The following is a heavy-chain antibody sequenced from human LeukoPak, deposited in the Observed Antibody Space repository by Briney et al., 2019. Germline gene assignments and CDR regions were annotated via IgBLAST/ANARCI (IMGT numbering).Heavy chain of an antibody. J-gene: IGHJ4*02. CDR3: ARGLSDYYDSSGYRGLLDY. CDR1: GGSFSGYY. Sequence: PSETLSLTCAVYGGSFSGYYGSWIRQPPGKGLEWIGEINHSGSTNYNPSLKSRVTVSVDRSKNQFSLKLSSVTAADTAVYYCARGLSDYYDSSGYRGLLDYWGQGILVTVSS. CDR2: INHSGST. D-gene: IGHD3-22*01. V-gene: IGHV4-34*01.